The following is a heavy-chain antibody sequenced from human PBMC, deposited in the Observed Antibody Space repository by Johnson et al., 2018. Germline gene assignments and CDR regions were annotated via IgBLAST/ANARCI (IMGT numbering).Heavy chain of an antibody. CDR2: ISYDGSKK. J-gene: IGHJ3*01. D-gene: IGHD1-26*01. Sequence: QVQLQESGGGVVQPGRSLRLSCAASGFTFSDCAMHWVRQAPGKGLEWVAIISYDGSKKYYADSVKGRFTISRDKAKNSLYLQMSSRRAEDTAVYYCARERGRATRLFALARKFDAFDVWGQGTMVTVSS. CDR3: ARERGRATRLFALARKFDAFDV. V-gene: IGHV3-30-3*01. CDR1: GFTFSDCA.